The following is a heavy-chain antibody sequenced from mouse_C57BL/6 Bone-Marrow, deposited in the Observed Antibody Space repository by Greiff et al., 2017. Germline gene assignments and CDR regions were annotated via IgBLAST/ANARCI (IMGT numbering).Heavy chain of an antibody. CDR3: ADGYPWFAY. J-gene: IGHJ3*01. V-gene: IGHV5-6*01. Sequence: EVKLVESGGDLVKPGGSLKLSCAASGFTFSSYGMSWVRQTPDKRLEWVATISSGGSYTYYPDSVKGRFTISRYNAKNTLYLQMSSLKSEDTAMYYCADGYPWFAYWGQGTLVTVSA. CDR1: GFTFSSYG. CDR2: ISSGGSYT. D-gene: IGHD2-3*01.